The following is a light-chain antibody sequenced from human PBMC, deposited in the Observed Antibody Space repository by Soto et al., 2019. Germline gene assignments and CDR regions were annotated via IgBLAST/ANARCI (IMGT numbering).Light chain of an antibody. CDR3: SSYTTSAPYV. CDR2: EVT. CDR1: SSDVGAYNF. Sequence: QSALTQPASVSGSPGQSITISCTGTSSDVGAYNFVSWYQHHPGRAPKLIIYEVTIRPSGVSNRFSGSKSGNTASLTISGLQAEDEAYYYCSSYTTSAPYVFGSGTKLTVL. J-gene: IGLJ1*01. V-gene: IGLV2-14*01.